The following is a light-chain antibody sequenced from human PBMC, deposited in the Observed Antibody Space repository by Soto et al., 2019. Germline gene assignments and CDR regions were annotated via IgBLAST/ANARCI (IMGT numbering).Light chain of an antibody. V-gene: IGKV1-39*01. Sequence: DIQMTQSPSSLSASVGDRITITCRASQSISNYLNWYQQKPGKAPKLLIYTASSLESGVPSRFSGSGSGTNFTLTISNLQPEDFATYYCQQSYNTPLTFGGGTKVDIK. CDR2: TAS. J-gene: IGKJ4*01. CDR1: QSISNY. CDR3: QQSYNTPLT.